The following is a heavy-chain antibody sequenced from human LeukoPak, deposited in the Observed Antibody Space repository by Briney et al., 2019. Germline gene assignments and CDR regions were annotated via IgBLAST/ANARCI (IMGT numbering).Heavy chain of an antibody. J-gene: IGHJ4*02. CDR2: ISYDGTNK. V-gene: IGHV3-30*18. CDR3: AKDSLAGYLRGYFDD. Sequence: GGSLRLSCAASGFTFSTYGMHWVRQAPGKGLEWVAVISYDGTNKYYTDSVKGRFTISRDNSKNTLYLQMNSLRPEDTAVFYCAKDSLAGYLRGYFDDWGQGTQVTVSS. CDR1: GFTFSTYG. D-gene: IGHD6-19*01.